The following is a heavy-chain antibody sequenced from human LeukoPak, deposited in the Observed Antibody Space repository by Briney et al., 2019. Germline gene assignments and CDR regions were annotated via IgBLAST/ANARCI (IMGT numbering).Heavy chain of an antibody. D-gene: IGHD3-10*01. CDR2: IYHSGST. V-gene: IGHV4-30-2*01. J-gene: IGHJ5*02. Sequence: SQTLSLTCAVSGGSISSGGYSWSWIRQPPGKGLEWIGYIYHSGSTYYNPSLKSRVTISVDRSKNQFSLKLSSVTAADTAVYYCTRAITMVRGVISNWFDPWGQGTLVTVSS. CDR3: TRAITMVRGVISNWFDP. CDR1: GGSISSGGYS.